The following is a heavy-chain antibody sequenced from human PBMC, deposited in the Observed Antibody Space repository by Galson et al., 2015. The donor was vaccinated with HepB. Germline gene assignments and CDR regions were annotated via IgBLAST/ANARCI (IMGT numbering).Heavy chain of an antibody. CDR1: GGTFSSST. D-gene: IGHD4-17*01. CDR2: IAPMIGIT. Sequence: SVKVSCKASGGTFSSSTVNWVRQAPGQGLEWMGRIAPMIGITNYAQKFEGRVTITADKSTSTAYMELSSLRSEDTAVYYCSTSGTTLNYGAEGKWGQGTLVIVSS. CDR3: STSGTTLNYGAEGK. V-gene: IGHV1-69*02. J-gene: IGHJ4*02.